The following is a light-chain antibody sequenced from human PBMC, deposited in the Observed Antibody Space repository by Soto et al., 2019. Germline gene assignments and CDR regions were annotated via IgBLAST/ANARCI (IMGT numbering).Light chain of an antibody. Sequence: ETLMTQSPSTLAVSPGERATLSCRASQSISSNLAWYQQKPGQAPRLLIYGASTRATGVPARFSGTGSETDFTLTISGLQSEDSAAYFCQQYNNWPFSFGQGTRLEIK. J-gene: IGKJ5*01. CDR1: QSISSN. CDR2: GAS. CDR3: QQYNNWPFS. V-gene: IGKV3-15*01.